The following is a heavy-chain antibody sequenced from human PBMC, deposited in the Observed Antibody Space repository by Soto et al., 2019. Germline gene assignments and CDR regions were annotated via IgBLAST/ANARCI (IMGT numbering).Heavy chain of an antibody. CDR1: GYSFANYA. V-gene: IGHV1-3*01. J-gene: IGHJ6*02. CDR3: ASPHDNYFHRPGQRADLYYYGMDV. CDR2: TNADNGNT. D-gene: IGHD3-9*01. Sequence: QVQLVKSGAEVKKPGASVKVSCKASGYSFANYAIHWVRQAPGQGLEWMGWTNADNGNTKYSQKLQDRVTMTRDKSARTDYMEVSSLRPEDTTESYCASPHDNYFHRPGQRADLYYYGMDVWGQVTTVPISS.